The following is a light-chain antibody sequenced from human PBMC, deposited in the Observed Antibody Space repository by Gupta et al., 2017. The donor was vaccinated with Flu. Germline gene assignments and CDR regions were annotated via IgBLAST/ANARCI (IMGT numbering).Light chain of an antibody. Sequence: DIQMTQSPSSLSASVGDRVTITCRASQGINGFLAWYQQKPGKTPKLLISAASTLQSGVSSRFTGSGSETDFTLTISSLQPEDVATYYCQCYSGDLVSFG. J-gene: IGKJ3*01. CDR1: QGINGF. V-gene: IGKV1-27*01. CDR3: QCYSGDLVS. CDR2: AAS.